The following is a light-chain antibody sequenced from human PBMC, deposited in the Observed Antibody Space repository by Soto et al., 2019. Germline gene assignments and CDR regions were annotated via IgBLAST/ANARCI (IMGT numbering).Light chain of an antibody. CDR3: CSYAGIYTWV. CDR1: SSDVGGYYY. J-gene: IGLJ3*02. CDR2: NVN. Sequence: QSALTQPRSVSGSPGQSVTICCTGTSSDVGGYYYGSCYQHHPGKPPKPIMFNVNDRPSGVPARFSGSKSGNTASLTISGLHAEDEADYYCCSYAGIYTWVFGGGTKLTVL. V-gene: IGLV2-11*01.